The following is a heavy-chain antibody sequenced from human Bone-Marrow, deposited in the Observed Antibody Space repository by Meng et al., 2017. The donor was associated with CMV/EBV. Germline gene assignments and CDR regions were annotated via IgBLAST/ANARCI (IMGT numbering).Heavy chain of an antibody. Sequence: SVKVSCKASGGTFNSYAISWVRQAPGQGLEWMGQIILIFDTANYAQKFQGRLTITTDESTSTAYMELSSLRSDDTAVYYCARDYNFIGFAPWGQGTRVTGYS. CDR3: ARDYNFIGFAP. J-gene: IGHJ5*02. CDR2: IILIFDTA. D-gene: IGHD3-10*01. V-gene: IGHV1-69*05. CDR1: GGTFNSYA.